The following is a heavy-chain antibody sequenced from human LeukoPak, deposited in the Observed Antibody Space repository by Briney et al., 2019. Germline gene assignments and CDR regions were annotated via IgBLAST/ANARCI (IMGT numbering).Heavy chain of an antibody. J-gene: IGHJ4*02. CDR2: INHSGST. D-gene: IGHD6-13*01. Sequence: SETLSLTCTVSGGSISSSSYYWSWIRQPPGKGLEWIGEINHSGSTNYNPSLKSRVTISVDTSKNQFSLKLSSVTAADTAVYYCARHVAAYYARYSSSWLKGGFDYWGQGTLVTVSS. CDR1: GGSISSSSYY. CDR3: ARHVAAYYARYSSSWLKGGFDY. V-gene: IGHV4-39*01.